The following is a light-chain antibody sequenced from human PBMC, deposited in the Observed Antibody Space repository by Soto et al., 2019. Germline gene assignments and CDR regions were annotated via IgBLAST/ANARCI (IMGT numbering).Light chain of an antibody. CDR2: KAS. J-gene: IGKJ1*01. CDR3: QQYYSYPWT. Sequence: IQITQSPSTLSASVGDRVTITYRASQTISSWLAWYQQKPGKAPKLLIYKASSLKSGVPSRFSGSGSGTEFTLTISCLQSEDFATYYCQQYYSYPWTFGQGTKVDI. CDR1: QTISSW. V-gene: IGKV1-5*03.